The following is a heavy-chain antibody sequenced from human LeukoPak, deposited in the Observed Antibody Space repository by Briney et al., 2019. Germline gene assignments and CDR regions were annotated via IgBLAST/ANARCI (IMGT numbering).Heavy chain of an antibody. CDR3: ARGRGYSSSWYFDY. CDR1: GFTFSSYS. D-gene: IGHD6-13*01. CDR2: ISSSSSYI. J-gene: IGHJ4*02. Sequence: GGSLRLSCAASGFTFSSYSMNWVRQAPGKGLEWVSSISSSSSYIYYADSVKGRFTISGDNARNSLYLQMNSLRAEDTAVYYCARGRGYSSSWYFDYWGQGTLVTVSS. V-gene: IGHV3-21*01.